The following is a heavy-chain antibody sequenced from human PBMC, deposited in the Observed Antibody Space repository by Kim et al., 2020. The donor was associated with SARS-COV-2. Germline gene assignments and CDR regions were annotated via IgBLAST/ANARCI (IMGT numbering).Heavy chain of an antibody. D-gene: IGHD3-10*01. J-gene: IGHJ5*02. CDR3: ARLVRGVIAGYLNWFDP. CDR1: GGSFSGYY. V-gene: IGHV4-34*01. CDR2: INHSGST. Sequence: SETLSLTCAVYGGSFSGYYWSWIRQPPGKGLEWIGEINHSGSTNYNPSLKSRVTISVDTSKNQFSLKLSSVTAADTAVYYCARLVRGVIAGYLNWFDPWGQGTLVTVSS.